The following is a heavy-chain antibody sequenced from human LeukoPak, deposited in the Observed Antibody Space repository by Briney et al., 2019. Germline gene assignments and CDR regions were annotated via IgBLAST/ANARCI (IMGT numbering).Heavy chain of an antibody. CDR2: ISWNSGSI. Sequence: GRSLRLSCAASGFTFDDYAMHWVRQAPGKGLEWVSGISWNSGSIGYADSVKGRFTISRDNAKNSLYLQMNSLRAEDMALYYCAKAGRKAKGFGYWGQGTLVTVSS. CDR1: GFTFDDYA. CDR3: AKAGRKAKGFGY. J-gene: IGHJ4*02. D-gene: IGHD1-26*01. V-gene: IGHV3-9*03.